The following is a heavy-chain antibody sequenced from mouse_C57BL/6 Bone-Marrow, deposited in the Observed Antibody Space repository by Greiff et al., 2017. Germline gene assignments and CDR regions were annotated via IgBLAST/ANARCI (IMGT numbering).Heavy chain of an antibody. CDR2: IDPSDSYT. CDR1: GYTFTSYW. CDR3: ARMVFDY. D-gene: IGHD2-2*01. V-gene: IGHV1-50*01. Sequence: QVQLQQPGAELVKPGASVKLSCKASGYTFTSYWMQWVKQRPGQGLEWIGEIDPSDSYTNYNQKFKGKATLTVDTSSSTAYMQLSSLTSEDSAVYYCARMVFDYWGQGTTLTVSS. J-gene: IGHJ2*01.